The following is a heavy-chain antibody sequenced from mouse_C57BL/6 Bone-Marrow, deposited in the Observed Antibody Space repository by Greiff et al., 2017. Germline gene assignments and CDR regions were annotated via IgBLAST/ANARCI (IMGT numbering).Heavy chain of an antibody. CDR1: GYTFTSYG. CDR3: ASFYYYGSSYDY. J-gene: IGHJ2*01. V-gene: IGHV1-81*01. CDR2: IYPRSGNT. Sequence: QVQLQQSGAELARPGASVKLSCKASGYTFTSYGISWVKQRTGQGLEWIGEIYPRSGNTYYNEKFKGKATLTADKSSSTAYLELRSLTSEDSAVYFCASFYYYGSSYDYWGQGTTLTVSS. D-gene: IGHD1-1*01.